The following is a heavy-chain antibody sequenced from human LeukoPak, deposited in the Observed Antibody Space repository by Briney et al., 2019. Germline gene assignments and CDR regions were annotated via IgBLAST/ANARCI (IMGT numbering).Heavy chain of an antibody. CDR1: GFTFSSYA. D-gene: IGHD3-10*02. CDR3: ARDYVNYYYGMDV. Sequence: PGGSLRLSCAASGFTFSSYAMHWVRQAPGKGLEWVAVISYDGSNKYYADSVKGRFTISRDNSENTLYLQMNSLRAEDTAVYYCARDYVNYYYGMDVWGQGTTVTVSS. J-gene: IGHJ6*02. V-gene: IGHV3-30-3*01. CDR2: ISYDGSNK.